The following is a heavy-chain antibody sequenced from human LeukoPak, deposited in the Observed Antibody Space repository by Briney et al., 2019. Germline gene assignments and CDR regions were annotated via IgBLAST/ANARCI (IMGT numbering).Heavy chain of an antibody. CDR2: IKQDGSEK. J-gene: IGHJ5*02. CDR3: AKDITIFGVVENWFDP. CDR1: GFTFSTYW. Sequence: GGSLRLSCAASGFTFSTYWMTWVRQTPGKGLEWVANIKQDGSEKYYADSVKGRFTISRDNAKNSVYLQTSSLRAEDTAVYYCAKDITIFGVVENWFDPWGQGTLVTVSS. V-gene: IGHV3-7*03. D-gene: IGHD3-3*01.